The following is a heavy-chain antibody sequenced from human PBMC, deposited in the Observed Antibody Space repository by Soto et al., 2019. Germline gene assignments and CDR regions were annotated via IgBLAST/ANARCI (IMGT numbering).Heavy chain of an antibody. CDR2: IYTSGST. V-gene: IGHV4-4*07. CDR3: ARDNTGWDYYYYYYGMDV. Sequence: SETLSLTCTVSGGSISSYCLSWIRQPSGKGLEWIGRIYTSGSTNYNPSLKSRVTMSVDTSKNQFSLKLSSVTAADTAVYYCARDNTGWDYYYYYYGMDVWGQGTTVTVSS. CDR1: GGSISSYC. J-gene: IGHJ6*02. D-gene: IGHD1-7*01.